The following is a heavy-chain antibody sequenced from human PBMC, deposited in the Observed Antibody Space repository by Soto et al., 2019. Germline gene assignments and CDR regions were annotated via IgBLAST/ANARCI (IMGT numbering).Heavy chain of an antibody. J-gene: IGHJ4*02. V-gene: IGHV4-31*03. CDR2: IYYSGST. CDR1: GGSISSGGYY. Sequence: PSETLSLTCTVSGGSISSGGYYWSWIRQHPGKGLEWIGYIYYSGSTYYNPSLKSRVTISVDTSKNQFSLKLSSVTAADTAVYYCARGHREGYDFWSGYPPELFEYWGQGTLVTVSS. CDR3: ARGHREGYDFWSGYPPELFEY. D-gene: IGHD3-3*01.